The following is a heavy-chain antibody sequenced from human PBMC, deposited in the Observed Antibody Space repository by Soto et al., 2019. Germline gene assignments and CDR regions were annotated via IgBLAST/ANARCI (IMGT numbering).Heavy chain of an antibody. V-gene: IGHV4-34*01. Sequence: SKTLSLTCAVYGGSFSGYYWSWIRQPPGKGLEWIGEINHSGSTNYNPSLKSRVTISVDTSKNQFSLKLSSVTAADTAVYYCARGVGSSSWNYYGMDVWGQGTTVTVSS. CDR3: ARGVGSSSWNYYGMDV. CDR2: INHSGST. J-gene: IGHJ6*02. CDR1: GGSFSGYY. D-gene: IGHD6-13*01.